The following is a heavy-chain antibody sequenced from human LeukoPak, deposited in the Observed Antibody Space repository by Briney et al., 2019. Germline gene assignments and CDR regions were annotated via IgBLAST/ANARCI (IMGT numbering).Heavy chain of an antibody. CDR3: ARVKDNSGWYHYFDY. J-gene: IGHJ4*02. CDR1: GFTFSSYW. CDR2: IKSDGSSI. Sequence: GGSLRLSCAASGFTFSSYWMHWVHQAPGKGLVWVSRIKSDGSSISYADSVKGRFTISRDNAKNTLYLQMNSLRAEDTAVYYCARVKDNSGWYHYFDYWGQGTLVTVSS. D-gene: IGHD6-19*01. V-gene: IGHV3-74*01.